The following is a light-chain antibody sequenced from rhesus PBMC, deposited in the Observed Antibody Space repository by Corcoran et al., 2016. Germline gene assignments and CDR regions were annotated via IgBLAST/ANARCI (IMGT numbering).Light chain of an antibody. Sequence: EIVMTQSPATLSLSPGETATLSCRASQSVGSYLAWYQQKPGQSPKLLVHSAYLRATGIPDRFSGRGSRTDFTLTISSLETEDVGVYYCQQYNDLLYSFGQGTKVEIK. CDR1: QSVGSY. V-gene: IGKV3-40*01. J-gene: IGKJ2*01. CDR3: QQYNDLLYS. CDR2: SAY.